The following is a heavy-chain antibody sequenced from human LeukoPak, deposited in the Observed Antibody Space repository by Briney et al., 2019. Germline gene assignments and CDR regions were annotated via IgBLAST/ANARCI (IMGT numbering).Heavy chain of an antibody. CDR3: AITRF. V-gene: IGHV3-30*03. Sequence: GGSLGLSCAASGFTFSSYGMHRVRQAPGKGLEWVAVISYDGSNKYYADSVKGRFTISRDNSKNTLYLQMNSLRAEDTAVYYCAITRFWGQGTLVTVSS. D-gene: IGHD2-2*01. CDR2: ISYDGSNK. CDR1: GFTFSSYG. J-gene: IGHJ4*02.